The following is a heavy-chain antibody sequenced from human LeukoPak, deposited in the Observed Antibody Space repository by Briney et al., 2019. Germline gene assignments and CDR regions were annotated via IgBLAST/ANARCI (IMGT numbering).Heavy chain of an antibody. CDR3: ARGEQYYDISTGYYSNWFDP. V-gene: IGHV4-39*01. J-gene: IGHJ5*02. CDR2: IYYSGST. D-gene: IGHD3-9*01. CDR1: GGSINSRSDY. Sequence: PSETLSLTCTVSGGSINSRSDYWGWIRQPPGKGLEWIGSIYYSGSTHYNPSLKSRVTMSIDTSKNQFSLRLSSVTAADTAVYYCARGEQYYDISTGYYSNWFDPWGQGALVTVSS.